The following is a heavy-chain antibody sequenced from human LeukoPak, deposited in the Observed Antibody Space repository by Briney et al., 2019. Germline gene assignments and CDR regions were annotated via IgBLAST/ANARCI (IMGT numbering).Heavy chain of an antibody. CDR2: IYHSGST. CDR3: ARATVVAGKTGKFDP. J-gene: IGHJ5*02. D-gene: IGHD2-15*01. Sequence: SETLSLTCSVSGFSISSGYYWGWIRQPPGKGLEWIGSIYHSGSTYYNPSLKSRVTISVDTSKNQFSLNLSSVTAADTAVYYCARATVVAGKTGKFDPWGREPWSPSPQ. V-gene: IGHV4-38-2*02. CDR1: GFSISSGYY.